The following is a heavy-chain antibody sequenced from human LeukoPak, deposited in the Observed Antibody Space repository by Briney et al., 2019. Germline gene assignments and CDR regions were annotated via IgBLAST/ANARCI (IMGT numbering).Heavy chain of an antibody. CDR1: GFTFDDYA. J-gene: IGHJ6*02. CDR2: ISWNSGSI. Sequence: GGSLRLSCAASGFTFDDYAMPWVRQAPGKGLEWVSGISWNSGSIGYADSVKGRFTISRDNAKNSLYLQMNSLRAEDTALYYCAKACRSYYYYGMDVWGQGTTVTVSS. V-gene: IGHV3-9*01. CDR3: AKACRSYYYYGMDV.